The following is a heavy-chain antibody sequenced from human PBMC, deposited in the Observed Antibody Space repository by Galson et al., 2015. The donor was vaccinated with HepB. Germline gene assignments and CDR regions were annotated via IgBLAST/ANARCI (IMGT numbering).Heavy chain of an antibody. CDR3: ARPTHDRGSGYLLINY. D-gene: IGHD3-22*01. Sequence: SLRLSCAGSGFTFSNYAFHWVRQTPGKGLAWVAVLSYDGITKYYAESVKGRFTISRDNSKNTVYVQMSSLRLEDAAMYYCARPTHDRGSGYLLINYWGQGTLVTVS. CDR1: GFTFSNYA. CDR2: LSYDGITK. J-gene: IGHJ4*02. V-gene: IGHV3-30-3*01.